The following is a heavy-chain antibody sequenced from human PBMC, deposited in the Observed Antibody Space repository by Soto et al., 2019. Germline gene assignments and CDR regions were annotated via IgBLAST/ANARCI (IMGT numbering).Heavy chain of an antibody. J-gene: IGHJ4*02. D-gene: IGHD6-19*01. CDR1: GGSVSISRYY. CDR2: MYNSGST. V-gene: IGHV4-61*01. Sequence: XGTLTLTCTVSGGSVSISRYYGSWIRQPPGKGLEWIGYMYNSGSTNYNPSLKSRVIISVDTSKNQFSLKLSSVTAADTAVYYCARVSSGWYYFDYWGQGTLVTVSS. CDR3: ARVSSGWYYFDY.